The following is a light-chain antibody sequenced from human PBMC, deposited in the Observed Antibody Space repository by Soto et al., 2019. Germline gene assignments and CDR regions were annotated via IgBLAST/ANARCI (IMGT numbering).Light chain of an antibody. Sequence: QAVVTQSASASASLGASVKLTCTLSSGHSSYAIAWHQQQPEKGPRYLMKLNSDGSHSKGDGIPDRFSGSSSGAERYLTISSLQSEDEADYYCQTWGTGIRVFGVGTKLTVL. CDR3: QTWGTGIRV. J-gene: IGLJ2*01. CDR2: LNSDGSH. V-gene: IGLV4-69*01. CDR1: SGHSSYA.